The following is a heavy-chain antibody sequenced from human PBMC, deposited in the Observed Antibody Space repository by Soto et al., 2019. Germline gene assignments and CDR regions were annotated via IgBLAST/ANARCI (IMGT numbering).Heavy chain of an antibody. D-gene: IGHD2-15*01. J-gene: IGHJ4*02. V-gene: IGHV5-51*01. CDR3: ARSPNFCSGGTCYALRFDY. CDR1: GYTFTSYW. CDR2: IYPGDSET. Sequence: GESLKISCTGSGYTFTSYWIGWVRQMPGRGLEWMAIIYPGDSETRYSPSFQGQVTISADKSISTAYLQWNSLKASDTAMYYCARSPNFCSGGTCYALRFDYWRQGTLVTVSS.